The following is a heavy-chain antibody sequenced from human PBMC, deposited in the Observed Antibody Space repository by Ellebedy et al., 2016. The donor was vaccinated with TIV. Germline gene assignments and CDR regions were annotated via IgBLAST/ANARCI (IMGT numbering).Heavy chain of an antibody. CDR1: GGSFSGYY. CDR2: INHSGST. Sequence: MPSETLSLTCAVYGGSFSGYYWSCIRQPPGKGLEWIGEINHSGSTTYNPSLKSRVTIPVDTSKNQFSLKLSSVTAADTAVYYCARGRGGYNSSRKYGMDVWGQGTTVTVSS. J-gene: IGHJ6*02. V-gene: IGHV4-34*01. CDR3: ARGRGGYNSSRKYGMDV. D-gene: IGHD5-12*01.